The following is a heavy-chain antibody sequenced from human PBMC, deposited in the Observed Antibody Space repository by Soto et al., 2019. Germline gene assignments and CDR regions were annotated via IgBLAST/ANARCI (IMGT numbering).Heavy chain of an antibody. D-gene: IGHD3-16*02. CDR1: GFTFSSYW. CDR2: IKQDGSEK. J-gene: IGHJ4*02. Sequence: GGSLRLSCAASGFTFSSYWMSWVRQAPGKGLEWVANIKQDGSEKYYVDSVKGRFTISRDNAKNSLYLQMNSLRAEDTAVYYCARVGLPYYDYIWGSYRYTEFSYADYWGQGTLVTVSS. V-gene: IGHV3-7*01. CDR3: ARVGLPYYDYIWGSYRYTEFSYADY.